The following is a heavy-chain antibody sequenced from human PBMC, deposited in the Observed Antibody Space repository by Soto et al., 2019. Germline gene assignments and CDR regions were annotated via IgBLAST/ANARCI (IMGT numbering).Heavy chain of an antibody. D-gene: IGHD2-21*02. CDR3: AIDRGGDYVGYCFDY. CDR2: IWYDGSNK. Sequence: QVQLVASGGGVVQHGRSLRRSCAASGITFSSYVMHWVRQAPGKGLERVAVIWYDGSNKYYADSVKGRFTISSDKSKNTLYLQFNGLRAADTAVYYCAIDRGGDYVGYCFDYGGQGSLVIVAS. CDR1: GITFSSYV. J-gene: IGHJ4*02. V-gene: IGHV3-33*01.